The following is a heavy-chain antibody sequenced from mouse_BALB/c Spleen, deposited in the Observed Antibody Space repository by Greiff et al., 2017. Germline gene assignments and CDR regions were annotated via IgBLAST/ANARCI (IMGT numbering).Heavy chain of an antibody. V-gene: IGHV2-9*02. J-gene: IGHJ4*01. Sequence: QVQLKESGPGLVAPSQSLSITCTVSGFSLTSYGVHWVRQPPGKGLEWLGVIWAGGSTNYNSALMSRLSISKDNSKSQVFLKMNSLQTDDTAMYYCARLYYGSSYHAMDYWGQGTSVTVSS. D-gene: IGHD1-1*01. CDR3: ARLYYGSSYHAMDY. CDR1: GFSLTSYG. CDR2: IWAGGST.